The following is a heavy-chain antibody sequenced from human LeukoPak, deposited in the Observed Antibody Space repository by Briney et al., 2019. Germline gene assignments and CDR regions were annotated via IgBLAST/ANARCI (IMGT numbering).Heavy chain of an antibody. CDR3: ASAVDYYGSGSGNWFDS. CDR2: ISTSSNYI. D-gene: IGHD3-10*01. J-gene: IGHJ5*01. CDR1: GFTFSSYS. Sequence: GGSLRLSCAASGFTFSSYSMNWVRQAPGKGLEWVSSISTSSNYIYYADSVKGRFTISRDNAKNSLYLQMNSLRAEDTAVYYCASAVDYYGSGSGNWFDSWGQGTLVAVSS. V-gene: IGHV3-21*01.